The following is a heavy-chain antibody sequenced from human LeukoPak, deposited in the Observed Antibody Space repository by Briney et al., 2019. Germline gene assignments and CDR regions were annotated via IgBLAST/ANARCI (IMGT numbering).Heavy chain of an antibody. Sequence: GGSLRLSCAASGFTLSRYGMNWVRQAPGKGLVWVSRINSEGSSTTYADSVKGRFTISRDNAKNTLILQMNSLRAEDTAVYYCARDYYSRFDYWSQGTLVTVSS. CDR2: INSEGSST. J-gene: IGHJ4*02. V-gene: IGHV3-74*01. CDR1: GFTLSRYG. CDR3: ARDYYSRFDY. D-gene: IGHD3-22*01.